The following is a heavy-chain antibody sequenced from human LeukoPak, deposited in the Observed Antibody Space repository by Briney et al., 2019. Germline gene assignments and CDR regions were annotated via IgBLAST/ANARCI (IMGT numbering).Heavy chain of an antibody. D-gene: IGHD4-11*01. CDR3: AKDAQRGFDYRNSLEH. Sequence: PGTSLRLSCEASGFTFSHFGMHWVRQAPGKGLEWVAVIWSDATNQYYADSVKGRFTISRDNFRRTVSLEMNSLRAEDTAVYYCAKDAQRGFDYRNSLEHWGQGSLFIASS. V-gene: IGHV3-33*06. J-gene: IGHJ5*02. CDR1: GFTFSHFG. CDR2: IWSDATNQ.